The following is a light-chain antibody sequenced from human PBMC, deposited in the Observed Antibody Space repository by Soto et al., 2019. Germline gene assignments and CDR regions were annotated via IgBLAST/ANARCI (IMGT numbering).Light chain of an antibody. CDR3: QQYHNSPYT. J-gene: IGKJ2*01. V-gene: IGKV3-20*01. CDR1: QSVSSNF. Sequence: EIVLTQSPGTLSWSPGERATLSCRASQSVSSNFLAWYQQKPGQAPRPLIFGASTRATGIPDRFSGSGSGTDVTLTISRLEPEDFAVYYCQQYHNSPYTFGQGTKVDIK. CDR2: GAS.